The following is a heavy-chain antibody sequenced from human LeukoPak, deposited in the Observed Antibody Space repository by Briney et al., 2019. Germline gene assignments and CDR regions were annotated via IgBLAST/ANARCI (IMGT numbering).Heavy chain of an antibody. CDR3: ARLGTLAAAGTIYYYYYGMDV. CDR1: GGSISSGGYY. V-gene: IGHV4-31*03. CDR2: IYYSGST. D-gene: IGHD6-13*01. J-gene: IGHJ6*02. Sequence: SQTLSLTCTVSGGSISSGGYYWSWIRQHPGKGLEWIGYIYYSGSTNYNPSLKSRVTISVDTSKNQFSLKLSSVTAADTAVYYCARLGTLAAAGTIYYYYYGMDVWGQGTTVTVSS.